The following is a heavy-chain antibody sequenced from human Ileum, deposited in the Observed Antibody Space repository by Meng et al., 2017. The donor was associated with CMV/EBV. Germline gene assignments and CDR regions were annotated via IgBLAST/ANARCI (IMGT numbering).Heavy chain of an antibody. V-gene: IGHV1-18*01. CDR1: PYAFGTYG. Sequence: QAPPLQSGPEVKKPGASVRVSCKASPYAFGTYGISWVRQAPGLGLEWMGWFVNYRDTYPAPKFQDRVTMTTDTHTNTVIMELRSLTSDDTAVYYCVKGTPGRSYFDDWGQGPLGTVDS. CDR3: VKGTPGRSYFDD. J-gene: IGHJ4*02. D-gene: IGHD2-15*01. CDR2: FVNYRDT.